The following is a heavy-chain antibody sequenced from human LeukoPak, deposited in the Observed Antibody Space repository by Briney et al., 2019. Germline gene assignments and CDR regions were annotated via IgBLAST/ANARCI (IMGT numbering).Heavy chain of an antibody. CDR3: ARGLSGYDPNDAFDI. Sequence: SETLSLTCTVSGGSISSYYWSWIRQPAGKGLEWIGRIYTSGSTNYNPSLKSRVTMSVDTSKNQFSLKLSSVTAADTAVYYCARGLSGYDPNDAFDIWGQGTMVTVSS. D-gene: IGHD5-12*01. CDR1: GGSISSYY. CDR2: IYTSGST. J-gene: IGHJ3*02. V-gene: IGHV4-4*07.